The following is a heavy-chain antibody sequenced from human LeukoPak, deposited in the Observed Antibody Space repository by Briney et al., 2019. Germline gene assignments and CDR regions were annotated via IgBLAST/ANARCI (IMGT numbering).Heavy chain of an antibody. CDR1: GDSISSYY. Sequence: SETLSLTCTVSGDSISSYYWSWIRQPPGRGLEWIGYIYYSGSTNYNPSLKSRVTISVDTSKNQFSLKLSSVTAADTAVYYCARQDGDYPLYYFDYWGQGTLVTVSS. V-gene: IGHV4-59*01. CDR2: IYYSGST. CDR3: ARQDGDYPLYYFDY. D-gene: IGHD4-17*01. J-gene: IGHJ4*02.